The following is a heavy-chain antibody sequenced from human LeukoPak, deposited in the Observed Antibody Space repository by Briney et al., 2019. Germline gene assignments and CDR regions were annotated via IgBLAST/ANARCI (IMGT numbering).Heavy chain of an antibody. D-gene: IGHD2-15*01. Sequence: ASVKVSCKASGYTFTNYGISWVRQAPGQGLEWMGWISAYNGHTNYAQKFQGRVTMTRDTSISTAYMELSRLRSDDTAVYYCARGRYCSGGSCYYDPPDGAFDIWGQGTMVTVSS. V-gene: IGHV1-18*01. CDR3: ARGRYCSGGSCYYDPPDGAFDI. J-gene: IGHJ3*02. CDR1: GYTFTNYG. CDR2: ISAYNGHT.